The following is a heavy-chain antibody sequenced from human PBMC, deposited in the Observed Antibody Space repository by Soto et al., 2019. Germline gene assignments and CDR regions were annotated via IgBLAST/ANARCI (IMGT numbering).Heavy chain of an antibody. CDR2: IYPGVSDT. CDR1: GYSFTSYW. Sequence: GESLKISCKGSGYSFTSYWIGWVRQMPGKGQEWMGFIYPGVSDTRYSPSFQGQVTISADKSISTAYLQWSSLKASDTAMYYCARRSGGSGESTATFFDYWGQGTLVTVSS. V-gene: IGHV5-51*01. D-gene: IGHD3-10*01. CDR3: ARRSGGSGESTATFFDY. J-gene: IGHJ4*02.